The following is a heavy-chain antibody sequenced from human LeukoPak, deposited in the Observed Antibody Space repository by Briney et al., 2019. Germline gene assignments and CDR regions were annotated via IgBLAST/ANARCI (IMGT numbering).Heavy chain of an antibody. Sequence: SQTLSLTCTVSGGSISSGDYYWSWIRQPPGKGLEWIGYTYYSGSTYYNPSLKSRATISVDTSKNQFSLKLSSVTAADTAVYYCASLLSGFISSWCPDYYYGVDVWGQGTTVSVSS. CDR2: TYYSGST. J-gene: IGHJ6*02. CDR3: ASLLSGFISSWCPDYYYGVDV. CDR1: GGSISSGDYY. D-gene: IGHD6-13*01. V-gene: IGHV4-30-4*01.